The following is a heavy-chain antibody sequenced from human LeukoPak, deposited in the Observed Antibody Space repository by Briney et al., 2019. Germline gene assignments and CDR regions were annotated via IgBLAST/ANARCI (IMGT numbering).Heavy chain of an antibody. CDR3: ARGGRWELRPFDY. J-gene: IGHJ4*02. Sequence: ASETLSLTCAAYGGSFSGYYWSWIRQPPGKGLEWIGEINHSGSNNYNPSLKSRVTISVDTSKNQFSLKLSSVTAADTAVYYCARGGRWELRPFDYWGQGTLVTVSS. CDR1: GGSFSGYY. V-gene: IGHV4-34*01. D-gene: IGHD1-26*01. CDR2: INHSGSN.